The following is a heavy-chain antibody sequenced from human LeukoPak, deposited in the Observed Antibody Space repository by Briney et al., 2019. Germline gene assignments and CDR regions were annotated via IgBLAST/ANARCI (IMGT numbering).Heavy chain of an antibody. CDR2: FDPEDGET. J-gene: IGHJ4*02. V-gene: IGHV1-24*01. Sequence: GASVKVSCKVSGYTLTELSMHWVRQAPGKGLEWMGGFDPEDGETIYAQKFQGRVTMTEDTSTDTAYMELSSLRSEDTAVYYCATLFSADDWGPYYFDYWGQGTLVTVSS. CDR3: ATLFSADDWGPYYFDY. D-gene: IGHD7-27*01. CDR1: GYTLTELS.